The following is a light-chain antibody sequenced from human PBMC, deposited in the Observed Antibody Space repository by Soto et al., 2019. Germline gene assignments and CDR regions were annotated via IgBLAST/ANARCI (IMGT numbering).Light chain of an antibody. J-gene: IGKJ1*01. Sequence: PSTLSASVGDRVTITCRASQSISRWLAWYQQKPGKAPKLLIYDASNVESGVPPRFSGSGSGAEFSLTISSLQPDDFGTYYCQQYNYYWTFGQGTKVDIK. CDR3: QQYNYYWT. CDR2: DAS. V-gene: IGKV1-5*01. CDR1: QSISRW.